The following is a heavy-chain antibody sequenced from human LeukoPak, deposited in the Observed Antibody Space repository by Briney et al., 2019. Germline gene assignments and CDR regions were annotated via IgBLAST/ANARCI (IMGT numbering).Heavy chain of an antibody. V-gene: IGHV3-30-3*01. D-gene: IGHD6-19*01. CDR1: GFTFSNAW. CDR2: ISYDGSNK. J-gene: IGHJ6*02. CDR3: ARDRGSSGWSPPNYYYGMDV. Sequence: GGSLRLSCAASGFTFSNAWMSWVRQAPGKGLEWVAVISYDGSNKYYADSVKGRFTISRDNSKNTLYLQMNSLRAEDTAVYYCARDRGSSGWSPPNYYYGMDVWGQGTTVTVSS.